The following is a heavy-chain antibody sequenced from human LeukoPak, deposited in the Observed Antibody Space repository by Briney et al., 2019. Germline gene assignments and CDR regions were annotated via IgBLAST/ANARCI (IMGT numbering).Heavy chain of an antibody. V-gene: IGHV3-30*04. D-gene: IGHD5-18*01. Sequence: PGGSLRLSCAPSGFTFSSYEMNWVRQAPGKGLEWVAVISYGGSNKYYADSVKGRFTISRDNSKNTLYLQMNSLRAEDTAVYYCARGRGYSYGAIDCWGQGTLVTVSS. CDR3: ARGRGYSYGAIDC. J-gene: IGHJ4*02. CDR2: ISYGGSNK. CDR1: GFTFSSYE.